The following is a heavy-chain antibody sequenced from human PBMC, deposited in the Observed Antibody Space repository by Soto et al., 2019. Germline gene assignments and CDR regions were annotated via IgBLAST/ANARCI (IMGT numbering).Heavy chain of an antibody. CDR2: ISSSSSTI. CDR1: GFTLSSYS. J-gene: IGHJ6*02. V-gene: IGHV3-48*02. CDR3: ARDNPRSSGWDV. Sequence: EVQLVESGGGLVQPGGSLRLSCEASGFTLSSYSMNWARQAPGQGLEGVSYISSSSSTIYYADSLKGRFTISRDNAKNSLYLQMNSLRDEDTAVYYCARDNPRSSGWDVWGQGTTVTVSS.